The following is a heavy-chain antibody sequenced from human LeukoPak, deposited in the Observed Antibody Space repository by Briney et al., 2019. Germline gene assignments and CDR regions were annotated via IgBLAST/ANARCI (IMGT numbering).Heavy chain of an antibody. V-gene: IGHV3-7*01. J-gene: IGHJ4*02. CDR3: ARAHRSSLDY. CDR2: INEAGSEE. CDR1: GFTFGSYW. Sequence: GGSLRLSCAASGFTFGSYWMSWVRQAPGKGLEWVANINEAGSEEYYVDSVKGRFTISRDNAKNSLYLQMNSLRGDDTAVYYCARAHRSSLDYWGQGTLVTVSS. D-gene: IGHD6-13*01.